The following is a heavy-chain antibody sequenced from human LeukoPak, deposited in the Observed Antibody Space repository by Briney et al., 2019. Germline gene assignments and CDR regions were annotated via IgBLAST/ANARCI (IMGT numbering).Heavy chain of an antibody. CDR2: IYPGDSDT. Sequence: GESLKISCKGSGYTFISYWIGWVRQMPGKGLEWMGIIYPGDSDTRYSPSFQGQVIISADKSINTAYLQWSSLKASDTAMYYCARHSGPYSRSDYWGQGTLVTVSS. V-gene: IGHV5-51*01. J-gene: IGHJ4*02. CDR3: ARHSGPYSRSDY. D-gene: IGHD6-6*01. CDR1: GYTFISYW.